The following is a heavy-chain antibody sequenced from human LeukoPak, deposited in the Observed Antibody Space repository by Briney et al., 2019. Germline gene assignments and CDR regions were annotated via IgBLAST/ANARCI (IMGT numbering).Heavy chain of an antibody. CDR2: TYSGGST. V-gene: IGHV3-53*01. CDR1: GFTVSSNY. J-gene: IGHJ4*02. Sequence: GGSLRLSCAASGFTVSSNYMSWVRQAPGKGLEWVSVTYSGGSTYYADSVKGRFTISRDNSKNTLYLQMNSLRAEDTAVYYCARSYSSGWYDFDYWGQGTLVTVSS. CDR3: ARSYSSGWYDFDY. D-gene: IGHD6-19*01.